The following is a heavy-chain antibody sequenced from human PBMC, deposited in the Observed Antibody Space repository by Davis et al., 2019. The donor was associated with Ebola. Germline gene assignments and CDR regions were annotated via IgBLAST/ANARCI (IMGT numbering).Heavy chain of an antibody. Sequence: SVKVSCKASGGTFSSYAISWVRQAPGQGLEWMGGIIPIFGTANYAQKFQGRVTITADESTSTAYMELSSLRSEDTAVYYCARESGGSGSPDYYYYYGMDVWGQGTTVTVSS. CDR3: ARESGGSGSPDYYYYYGMDV. CDR2: IIPIFGTA. V-gene: IGHV1-69*13. J-gene: IGHJ6*02. CDR1: GGTFSSYA. D-gene: IGHD3-10*01.